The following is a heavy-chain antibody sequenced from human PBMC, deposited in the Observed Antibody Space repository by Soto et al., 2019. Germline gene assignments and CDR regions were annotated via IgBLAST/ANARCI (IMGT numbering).Heavy chain of an antibody. J-gene: IGHJ4*02. CDR1: GFTFSNAW. V-gene: IGHV3-15*01. D-gene: IGHD3-9*01. CDR3: TTDFEWLPFDY. Sequence: GESLKISCAASGFTFSNAWMSWVRQAPGKGLEWVGRIKSKTDGGTTDYAAPVKGRFTISRDDSKNTLYLQMNSLKTEDTAVYYCTTDFEWLPFDYWGQGTLVTVSS. CDR2: IKSKTDGGTT.